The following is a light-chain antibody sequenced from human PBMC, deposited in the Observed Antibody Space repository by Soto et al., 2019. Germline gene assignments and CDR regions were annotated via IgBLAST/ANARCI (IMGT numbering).Light chain of an antibody. V-gene: IGKV1-5*03. CDR3: QQSFSTPT. Sequence: DIQMTQSPSSLSASIGDRVIMTFRTSQSISSWLAWYQQKPGKAPKLLIYKASTLKSGVPSRFSGSGSGTEFTLTISSLQPDDFATYYCQQSFSTPTFGQGTRLEIK. CDR2: KAS. J-gene: IGKJ5*01. CDR1: QSISSW.